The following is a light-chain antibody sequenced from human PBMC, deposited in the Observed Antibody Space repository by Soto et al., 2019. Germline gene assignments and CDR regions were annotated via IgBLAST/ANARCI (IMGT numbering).Light chain of an antibody. CDR2: GAS. CDR3: QHFNDYPLT. Sequence: AIQLTQSPSSLSASVGDRVTITCRASQGVRSPLAWYQQKPGKAPKLLIFGASSLGTGVPSRFSASGSGTDFTLTISSLQPEDFATYYCQHFNDYPLTFGGGTKVEIK. V-gene: IGKV1D-13*01. CDR1: QGVRSP. J-gene: IGKJ4*01.